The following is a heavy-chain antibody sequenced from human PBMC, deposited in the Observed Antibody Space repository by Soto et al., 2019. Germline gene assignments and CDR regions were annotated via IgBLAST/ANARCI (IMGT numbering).Heavy chain of an antibody. J-gene: IGHJ5*02. Sequence: EVQLVESGGGLVQPGGSLRLSCAASGFTFSSYWMSWVRQAPGKGLEWVANIKQDGSEKYYVDSVKGRFTISRDNAKNSLYLQMNSLRAEDTAVYYCARDPDPHLLWFGELSEGWFDPWGQGTLVTVSS. CDR3: ARDPDPHLLWFGELSEGWFDP. CDR1: GFTFSSYW. D-gene: IGHD3-10*01. CDR2: IKQDGSEK. V-gene: IGHV3-7*01.